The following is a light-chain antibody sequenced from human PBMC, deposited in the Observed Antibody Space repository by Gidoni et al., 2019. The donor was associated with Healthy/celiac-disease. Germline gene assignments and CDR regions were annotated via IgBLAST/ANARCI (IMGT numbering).Light chain of an antibody. CDR3: QTWGTGIWV. CDR1: SGHSSYA. Sequence: QLVLTQSPSASASLGASFKLTCTLSSGHSSYAIAWHQQQPEKGPRYLMKINSDGSHTKGDGIPDRFSGSSSGAEWYLTISSLQSEDEADYYCQTWGTGIWVFGGGTKLTVL. CDR2: INSDGSH. J-gene: IGLJ3*02. V-gene: IGLV4-69*01.